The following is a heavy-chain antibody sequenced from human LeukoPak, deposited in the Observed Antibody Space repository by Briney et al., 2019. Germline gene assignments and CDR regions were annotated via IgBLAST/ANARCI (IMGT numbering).Heavy chain of an antibody. J-gene: IGHJ4*02. CDR2: INHSGST. V-gene: IGHV4-34*01. Sequence: PSETLSLTCTASGGSISSYYWSWIRQPPGKGLEWIGEINHSGSTNYNPSLKSRVTISVDTSKNQFSLKLSSVTAADTAVYYCARTARGLVSSWFDYWGQGTLVTVSS. CDR1: GGSISSYY. D-gene: IGHD6-13*01. CDR3: ARTARGLVSSWFDY.